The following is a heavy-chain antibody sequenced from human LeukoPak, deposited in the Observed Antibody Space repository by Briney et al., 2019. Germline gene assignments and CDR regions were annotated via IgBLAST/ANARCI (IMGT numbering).Heavy chain of an antibody. CDR1: GGSFSGYY. D-gene: IGHD3-22*01. V-gene: IGHV4-34*01. J-gene: IGHJ6*02. Sequence: PSETLSLTCAVYGGSFSGYYWSWIRQPPGKGLEWIGEINHSGSTNYNPSLKGRVTISVDTSKNQFSLKLSSVTAADTAVYYCARGFYYYYGMDVWGQGTTVTVS. CDR3: ARGFYYYYGMDV. CDR2: INHSGST.